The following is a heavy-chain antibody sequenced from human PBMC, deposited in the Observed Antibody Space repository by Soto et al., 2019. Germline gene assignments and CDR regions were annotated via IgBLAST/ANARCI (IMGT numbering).Heavy chain of an antibody. Sequence: PGGSLRLSCAASGFTFSNYAMSWVRQAPGKGLEWVSSITGSGGYTYYADSVKGRFTISRDNSKNTLYLQMNSLRAEDTAVYYCAKARYYDSTGYLYYFDYWGQGTLATVSS. V-gene: IGHV3-23*01. D-gene: IGHD3-22*01. CDR1: GFTFSNYA. J-gene: IGHJ4*02. CDR2: ITGSGGYT. CDR3: AKARYYDSTGYLYYFDY.